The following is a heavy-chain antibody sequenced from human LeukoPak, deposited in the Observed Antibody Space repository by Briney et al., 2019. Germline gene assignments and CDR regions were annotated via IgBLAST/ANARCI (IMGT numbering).Heavy chain of an antibody. CDR2: INHSGST. D-gene: IGHD2-2*01. CDR3: ARGGGIVVVPAAMGYAFDI. J-gene: IGHJ3*02. V-gene: IGHV4-34*01. Sequence: PSGTLSLTCAVYGGSFSGYYWSWIRQPPGKGLEWIGEINHSGSTNYNLSLKSRVTISVDTSKNQFSLKLSSVTAADTAVYYCARGGGIVVVPAAMGYAFDIWGQGTMVTVSS. CDR1: GGSFSGYY.